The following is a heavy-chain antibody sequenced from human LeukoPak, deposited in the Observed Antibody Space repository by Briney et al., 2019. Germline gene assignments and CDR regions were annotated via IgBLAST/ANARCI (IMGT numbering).Heavy chain of an antibody. CDR1: GGSISSFY. CDR2: IYYTGST. D-gene: IGHD3-10*01. Sequence: SETLSLTCTVSGGSISSFYWSWIRQPPGKGLEWIGYIYYTGSTNYNPSLKSRVTMSVDTSKNQVSLKLYSVTAADTAVYYCARQASGDLYGMDVWGQGTTVTVSS. V-gene: IGHV4-59*08. CDR3: ARQASGDLYGMDV. J-gene: IGHJ6*02.